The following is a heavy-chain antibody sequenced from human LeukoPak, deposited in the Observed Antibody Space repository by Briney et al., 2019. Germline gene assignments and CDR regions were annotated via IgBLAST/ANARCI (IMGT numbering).Heavy chain of an antibody. CDR2: ISYSGGT. J-gene: IGHJ5*02. Sequence: SETLSLTCSVSGGSVNSDDYYWDWIRQPPGKGLEWIGGISYSGGTYYNPSLKSRLTLSVDMSNNQFSLRLNSVTATDTAVYYCARRRTGLGWVDPWGQGTLVTVSS. V-gene: IGHV4-39*01. CDR3: ARRRTGLGWVDP. CDR1: GGSVNSDDYY. D-gene: IGHD3/OR15-3a*01.